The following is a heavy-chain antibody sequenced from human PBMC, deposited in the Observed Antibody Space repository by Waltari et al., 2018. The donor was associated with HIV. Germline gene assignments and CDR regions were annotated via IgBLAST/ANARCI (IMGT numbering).Heavy chain of an antibody. J-gene: IGHJ4*02. CDR3: AKDLYCSGGNCYSRVLDS. CDR1: GFTFSKYA. Sequence: EVQVVESGGGLVQSGGSLRLSCAASGFTFSKYAMSWVRQAPGKGLEWVAAISGSGGSTPYADSVKGRFTISRDSSKNTLDLQMNSLRAEDTAVYFCAKDLYCSGGNCYSRVLDSWGQGTLVTVSS. D-gene: IGHD2-15*01. V-gene: IGHV3-23*04. CDR2: ISGSGGST.